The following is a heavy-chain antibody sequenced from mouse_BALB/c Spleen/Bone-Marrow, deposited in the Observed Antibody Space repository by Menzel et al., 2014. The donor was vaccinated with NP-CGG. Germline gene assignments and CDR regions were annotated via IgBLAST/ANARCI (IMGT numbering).Heavy chain of an antibody. CDR2: INPYNVGS. V-gene: IGHV1-14*01. D-gene: IGHD2-14*01. CDR3: ARSDYRYGMDY. Sequence: EVQLQQSGPELVKPGASVKMSCKASGHTSTSNVMYWVKQKPGQGLEWIGYINPYNVGSKYNEKFKGKATLNSDKSSSTAYMELSSLTSEDSAVDYCARSDYRYGMDYRGRRASGTSAS. CDR1: GHTSTSNV. J-gene: IGHJ4*01.